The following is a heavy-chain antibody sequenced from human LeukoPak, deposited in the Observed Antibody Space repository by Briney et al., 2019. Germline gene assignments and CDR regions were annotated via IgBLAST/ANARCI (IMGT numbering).Heavy chain of an antibody. Sequence: GGSLRLSCAASGFTFSNAWMSWVRQAPGKGLEWVGRIKSKTDGGTTDYAAPVKGRFTISRDDSKNTLYLQMNSLKTEDTAVYYCTAPEGVVVVDRDYWGQETLVTVSS. CDR1: GFTFSNAW. D-gene: IGHD2-15*01. CDR2: IKSKTDGGTT. V-gene: IGHV3-15*01. CDR3: TAPEGVVVVDRDY. J-gene: IGHJ4*02.